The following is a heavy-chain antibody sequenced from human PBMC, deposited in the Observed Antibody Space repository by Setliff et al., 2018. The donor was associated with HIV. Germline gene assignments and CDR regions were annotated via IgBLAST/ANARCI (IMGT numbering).Heavy chain of an antibody. J-gene: IGHJ5*02. V-gene: IGHV3-48*04. Sequence: GGSLRLSCAGSGFTFSTYNMAWVRQAPGKGLEWVSYISSSGTTIYYADSVKGRFTISRDNAKNSLYLQMNSLRAEDTAVYYCARNLYYYDNSGSGWFDPWGQGTLVTVSS. CDR2: ISSSGTTI. CDR3: ARNLYYYDNSGSGWFDP. CDR1: GFTFSTYN. D-gene: IGHD3-22*01.